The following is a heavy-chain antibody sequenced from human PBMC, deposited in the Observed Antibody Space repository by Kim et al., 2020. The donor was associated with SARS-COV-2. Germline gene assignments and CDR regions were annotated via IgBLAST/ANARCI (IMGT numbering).Heavy chain of an antibody. CDR2: IYHSGET. CDR3: ARHNYMDV. V-gene: IGHV4-38-2*02. CDR1: GYSIRTHHY. Sequence: SETLSLTCTVSGYSIRTHHYWGWIRQPPGKGLEWIGSIYHSGETFDNSSLSSRVTVSVDTSQNQFSLTLNSVSAADTADYYCARHNYMDVWGQGPTVTVSS. J-gene: IGHJ6*03.